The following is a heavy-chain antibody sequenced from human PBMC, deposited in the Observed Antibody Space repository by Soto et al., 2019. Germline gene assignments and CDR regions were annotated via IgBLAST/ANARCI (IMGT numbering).Heavy chain of an antibody. CDR2: INANSGDT. V-gene: IGHV1-2*02. CDR3: ARDMHAGFTHYFDP. CDR1: GYTFTDYY. D-gene: IGHD1-26*01. Sequence: ASVKVSCKASGYTFTDYYIHWVRQAPGQGLEWMGWINANSGDTYYAQKFQGSVTMTRDTSISTAYMDLSRLRSDDTAVYYCARDMHAGFTHYFDPWGQGTLVTVSS. J-gene: IGHJ5*02.